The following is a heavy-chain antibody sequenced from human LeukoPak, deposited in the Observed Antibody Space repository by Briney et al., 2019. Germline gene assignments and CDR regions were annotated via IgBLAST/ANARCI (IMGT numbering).Heavy chain of an antibody. Sequence: PGGSLRPSCAASGFTFSSHWMSWVRQAPGKGLEWVANIKQDGSEKYYVDSVKGRFTISRDNAKNSLYLQMNSLRAEDTAVYYCARDSLSRYYYGAGYYYYYMDVWGKGTTVTVSS. D-gene: IGHD3-10*01. CDR3: ARDSLSRYYYGAGYYYYYMDV. J-gene: IGHJ6*03. CDR1: GFTFSSHW. CDR2: IKQDGSEK. V-gene: IGHV3-7*01.